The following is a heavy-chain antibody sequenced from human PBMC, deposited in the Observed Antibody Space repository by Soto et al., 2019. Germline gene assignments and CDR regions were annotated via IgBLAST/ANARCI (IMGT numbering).Heavy chain of an antibody. CDR1: GFTFSSYW. Sequence: HPGGSLRLSCAASGFTFSSYWMHWVRQAPGKGLVWVSRINSDGSSTSYADSVKGRFTISRDNAKNTLYLQMNSLRAEDTAVYYCAREPERYYDFWSGYGARNPYGMDVWGQGTTVTVSS. CDR2: INSDGSST. J-gene: IGHJ6*02. D-gene: IGHD3-3*01. CDR3: AREPERYYDFWSGYGARNPYGMDV. V-gene: IGHV3-74*01.